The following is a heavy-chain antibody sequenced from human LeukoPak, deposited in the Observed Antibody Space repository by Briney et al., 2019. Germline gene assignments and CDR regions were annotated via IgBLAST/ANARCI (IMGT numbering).Heavy chain of an antibody. CDR3: ARVHGSGSYSPRFDP. CDR2: ISSSSSYI. D-gene: IGHD3-10*01. CDR1: GFSFSTYT. J-gene: IGHJ5*02. V-gene: IGHV3-21*01. Sequence: NPGGFLRLSCAASGFSFSTYTVTWVRQAPGKGLEWVASISSSSSYINYADSVKGRFTISRDNAKNSLYLQMNSLRAEDTAVYYCARVHGSGSYSPRFDPWGQGTLVTVSS.